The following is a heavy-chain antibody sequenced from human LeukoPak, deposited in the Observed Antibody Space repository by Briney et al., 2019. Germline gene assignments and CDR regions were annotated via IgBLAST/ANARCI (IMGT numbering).Heavy chain of an antibody. J-gene: IGHJ5*02. Sequence: LQGRVTMTTDTSTSTAYMELRSLRSDDTAVYYCARVFLQTRNWFDPWGQGTLVTVSS. V-gene: IGHV1-18*01. CDR3: ARVFLQTRNWFDP. D-gene: IGHD1-7*01.